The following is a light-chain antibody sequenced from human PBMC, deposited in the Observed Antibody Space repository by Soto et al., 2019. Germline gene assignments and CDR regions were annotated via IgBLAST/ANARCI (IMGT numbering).Light chain of an antibody. J-gene: IGLJ1*01. V-gene: IGLV2-11*01. Sequence: QSALTQPRSVSGSPGQSVTISCTGTSSDVGGYNYVSWYQQHPGKAPKLMIYDVSKRPSGVPDRFSGSKSGNTASLTISGLQAEDEDDYACCSYAGSSRVFGTGTKLTVL. CDR3: CSYAGSSRV. CDR1: SSDVGGYNY. CDR2: DVS.